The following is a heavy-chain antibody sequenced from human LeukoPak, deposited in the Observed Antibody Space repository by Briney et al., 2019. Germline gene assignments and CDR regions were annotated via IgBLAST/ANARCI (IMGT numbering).Heavy chain of an antibody. CDR3: ARFCTNGVCPTDY. D-gene: IGHD2-8*01. Sequence: ASVKVSCKASGYTFTGYYMHWVRQAPGQGLEWMGWINPNSGGTNYVQKFQGRVTMTRDTSISTAYMELSRLRSDDTAVYYCARFCTNGVCPTDYWGQGTLVTVSS. CDR1: GYTFTGYY. CDR2: INPNSGGT. J-gene: IGHJ4*02. V-gene: IGHV1-2*02.